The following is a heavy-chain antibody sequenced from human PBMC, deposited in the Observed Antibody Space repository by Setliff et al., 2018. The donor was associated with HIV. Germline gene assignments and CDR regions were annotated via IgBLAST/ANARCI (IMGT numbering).Heavy chain of an antibody. CDR3: ARHRDPPGTSWIYYYYYMDL. Sequence: SETLSLTCAVYGGSFSAYYWNWIRQPPGKGLEWIGEINHSGSTNYNPSLKSRVTISVDTSKNQFSLKLYSVTAADTAVYYCARHRDPPGTSWIYYYYYMDLWGEGTTVTVSS. D-gene: IGHD6-13*01. CDR1: GGSFSAYY. J-gene: IGHJ6*03. CDR2: INHSGST. V-gene: IGHV4-34*01.